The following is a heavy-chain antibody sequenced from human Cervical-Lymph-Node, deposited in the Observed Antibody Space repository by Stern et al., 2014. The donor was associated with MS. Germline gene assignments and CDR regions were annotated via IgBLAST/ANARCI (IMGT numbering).Heavy chain of an antibody. Sequence: VQLVESGREVKQPGTSAKVSCKASGFTFTDSAVQWVRQARGHRLERIGRLVVASGNTNDAQKFQDRVTITRDRSTSTAYMEWSSLRSEDSAIYYCAASLITVAPFCWGQGTLVTVSS. CDR2: LVVASGNT. J-gene: IGHJ4*02. D-gene: IGHD6-19*01. V-gene: IGHV1-58*01. CDR1: GFTFTDSA. CDR3: AASLITVAPFC.